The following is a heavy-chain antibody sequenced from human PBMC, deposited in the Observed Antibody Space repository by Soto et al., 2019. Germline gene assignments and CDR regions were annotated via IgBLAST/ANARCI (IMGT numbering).Heavy chain of an antibody. V-gene: IGHV1-18*01. Sequence: QGHLVQSGAEVKKPGASVKVSCKASGYTFTSYGITWVRQAPGQGLEWMGWISAHNGNTDYAQKLQGRVIVTRDTSTSTAYMELRSLISDDTAVYYCARGRYGEYWGQGALVTVSS. CDR2: ISAHNGNT. CDR1: GYTFTSYG. J-gene: IGHJ4*02. CDR3: ARGRYGEY. D-gene: IGHD3-10*01.